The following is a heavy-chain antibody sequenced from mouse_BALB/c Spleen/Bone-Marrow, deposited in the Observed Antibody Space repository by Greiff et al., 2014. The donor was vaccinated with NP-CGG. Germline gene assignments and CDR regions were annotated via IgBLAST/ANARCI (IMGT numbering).Heavy chain of an antibody. J-gene: IGHJ2*01. Sequence: QVQLQQPGAELMKPGASVKISCKATGYTFSRYWIEWVKQRPGHGLEWIGEILPGNGDTNYNENFKGKATFTADTSSNTAYMQLSSLTSKDSAVYYCVRFHYYFDYWGQGTTLTVSS. CDR1: GYTFSRYW. CDR3: VRFHYYFDY. V-gene: IGHV1-9*01. CDR2: ILPGNGDT.